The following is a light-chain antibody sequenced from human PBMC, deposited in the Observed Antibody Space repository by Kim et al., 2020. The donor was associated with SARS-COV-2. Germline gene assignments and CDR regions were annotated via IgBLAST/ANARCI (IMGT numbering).Light chain of an antibody. Sequence: QSSTISCIGTSSRVGGYNYVSWYQQYPGKAPTLMIYDVNKRPSGVSNRFSGSKSGNSASLTISELQADDEADYYCSSYRSSSTSVFGGGTQLTVL. J-gene: IGLJ3*02. CDR2: DVN. CDR1: SSRVGGYNY. CDR3: SSYRSSSTSV. V-gene: IGLV2-14*03.